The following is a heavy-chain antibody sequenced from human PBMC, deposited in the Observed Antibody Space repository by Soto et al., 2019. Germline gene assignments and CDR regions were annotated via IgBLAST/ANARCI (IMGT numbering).Heavy chain of an antibody. D-gene: IGHD4-17*01. V-gene: IGHV4-59*01. CDR1: GVSISYNY. Sequence: PSETLSLTCTVSGVSISYNYWSWIRQVPGKGLEWIGYTFDSGSTSYNPSLKSRATISGDPSKNQFSLRLTSVTAADTALYYCERGTRNDYGDAYFDDWGQGTLVTVSS. CDR3: ERGTRNDYGDAYFDD. J-gene: IGHJ4*02. CDR2: TFDSGST.